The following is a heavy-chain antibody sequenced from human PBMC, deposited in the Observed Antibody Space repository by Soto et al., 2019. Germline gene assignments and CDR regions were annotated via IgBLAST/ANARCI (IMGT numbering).Heavy chain of an antibody. V-gene: IGHV1-69*01. Sequence: QMEQSGAEVRKPGSSVKVSCTPSGCSLTSYPMAWVRQAPGQGFEWMGGIIPIHGTTEYAQKFQGRVTITADESTNRATLELADMTCEDAAVSYCARGGRLVSWGQGTLVTVSS. CDR3: ARGGRLVS. J-gene: IGHJ4*02. CDR2: IIPIHGTT. CDR1: GCSLTSYP. D-gene: IGHD1-26*01.